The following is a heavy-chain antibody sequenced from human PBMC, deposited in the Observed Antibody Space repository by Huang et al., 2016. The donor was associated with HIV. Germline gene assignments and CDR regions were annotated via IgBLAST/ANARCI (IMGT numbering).Heavy chain of an antibody. CDR1: GYSFSIYW. CDR3: AKGRRAFDV. Sequence: EVQLVQSGAEVKKPGESLKISCTGSGYSFSIYWIAWVRQMPGQGLEWMGSISPFESKSTYSPSFDAHVSISVDKCINTVYLHWSSLKASDTAIYYCAKGRRAFDVWGQGTWVTVSS. CDR2: ISPFESKS. V-gene: IGHV5-51*03. J-gene: IGHJ3*01.